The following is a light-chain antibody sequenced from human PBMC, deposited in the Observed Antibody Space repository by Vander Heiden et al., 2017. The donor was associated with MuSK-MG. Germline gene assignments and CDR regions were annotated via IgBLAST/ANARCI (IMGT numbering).Light chain of an antibody. J-gene: IGLJ2*01. CDR2: DVH. CDR1: SSDVGTYDF. Sequence: QSALTQPASVSGSPGQSITISCTGTSSDVGTYDFVSWYQQHPDKAPQLIVFDVHDRPSGVSDRFSGSKSGYTASPTISGLQAEDEAYYFCSSYTTSGTVVFGGGTKLTVL. CDR3: SSYTTSGTVV. V-gene: IGLV2-14*03.